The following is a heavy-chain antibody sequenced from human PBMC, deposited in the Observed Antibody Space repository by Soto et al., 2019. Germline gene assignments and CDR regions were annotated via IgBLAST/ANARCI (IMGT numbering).Heavy chain of an antibody. CDR2: IYSGGST. Sequence: EVQLVESGGGLVQPGGSLRLSCAASGFTVSSNYMSWVRQAPGKGLEWVSVIYSGGSTYYADSVKGRFTISRHNSKNTLYLQMNSLRAEDTAVYYCARDGFQWRIAAAGGYYYYMDVWGKGTTVTVSS. J-gene: IGHJ6*03. CDR3: ARDGFQWRIAAAGGYYYYMDV. CDR1: GFTVSSNY. D-gene: IGHD6-13*01. V-gene: IGHV3-53*04.